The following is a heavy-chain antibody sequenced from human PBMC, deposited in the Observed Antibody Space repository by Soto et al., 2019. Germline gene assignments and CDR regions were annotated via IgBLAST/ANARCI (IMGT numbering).Heavy chain of an antibody. D-gene: IGHD3-10*01. Sequence: EVQLVESGGGLVKPGGSLRLSCAASGFTFSNAWMNWVRQAPGKGLEWVGRIKSKTDGGTTDYAAPVKGRFTISRDDSKNTLYLQMNSLKTEDTAVYYCTTDTHGSGSYYKPDKPGRGNYYYGMDVWGQGTTVTVSS. CDR2: IKSKTDGGTT. CDR3: TTDTHGSGSYYKPDKPGRGNYYYGMDV. V-gene: IGHV3-15*07. CDR1: GFTFSNAW. J-gene: IGHJ6*02.